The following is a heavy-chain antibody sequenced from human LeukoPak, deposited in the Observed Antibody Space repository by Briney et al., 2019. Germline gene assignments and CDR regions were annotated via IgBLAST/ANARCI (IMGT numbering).Heavy chain of an antibody. CDR1: GGSISSYY. CDR3: ARGVYSYGADAFDI. D-gene: IGHD5-18*01. CDR2: IYYSGST. J-gene: IGHJ3*02. V-gene: IGHV4-59*12. Sequence: PSETLSLTCTVSGGSISSYYRSWIRQPPGKGLEWIGYIYYSGSTNYNPSLKSRVTISVDTSKNQFSLKLSSVTAADTAVYYCARGVYSYGADAFDIWGQGTMVTVSS.